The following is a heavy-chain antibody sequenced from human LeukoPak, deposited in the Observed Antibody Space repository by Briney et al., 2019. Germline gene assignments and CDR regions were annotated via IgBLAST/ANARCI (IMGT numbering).Heavy chain of an antibody. D-gene: IGHD2-8*01. V-gene: IGHV4-59*01. CDR3: ATYTNRLHY. Sequence: SETLSLTCTVSSGSISYFYWNWIRQPPGKGLEWIGYIHYTGSTNYNPSLKSRVTISVDSSKNQFSLKLSSVTAADTAVYYCATYTNRLHYWGQGTLVTVSS. CDR2: IHYTGST. CDR1: SGSISYFY. J-gene: IGHJ4*02.